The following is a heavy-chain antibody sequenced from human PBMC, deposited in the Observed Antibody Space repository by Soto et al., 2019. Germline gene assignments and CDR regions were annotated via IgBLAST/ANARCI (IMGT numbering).Heavy chain of an antibody. CDR3: SGWAARPDYDAFDI. D-gene: IGHD6-6*01. Sequence: GESLKISCKGSGYRFTSYWIGWVRQMPGKGLEWMGIIYPGGTEARYSPSFQGQVTISVDRSISTAYLQWSSLKASDTAMYYCSGWAARPDYDAFDIWAQGTMVTVSS. CDR1: GYRFTSYW. V-gene: IGHV5-51*01. CDR2: IYPGGTEA. J-gene: IGHJ3*02.